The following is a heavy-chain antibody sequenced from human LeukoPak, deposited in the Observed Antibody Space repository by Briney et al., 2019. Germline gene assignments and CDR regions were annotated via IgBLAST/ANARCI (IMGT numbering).Heavy chain of an antibody. D-gene: IGHD3-10*01. V-gene: IGHV4-30-4*07. CDR3: ARGVYGSALPNNY. J-gene: IGHJ4*02. CDR2: IYYSGST. Sequence: PSETLSLTCAVSSASISSGGYAWSWIRQPLGKVPEFIGYIYYSGSTYYNPSLKIRVTMSLDTSKNQLSLKLTSVTAADTAVYYCARGVYGSALPNNYWGQGTLVTVSS. CDR1: SASISSGGYA.